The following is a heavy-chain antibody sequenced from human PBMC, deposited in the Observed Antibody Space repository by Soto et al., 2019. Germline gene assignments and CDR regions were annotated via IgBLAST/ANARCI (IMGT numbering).Heavy chain of an antibody. J-gene: IGHJ4*02. Sequence: SETLCLSCVVAGGSGSSTHWWTWVRQTPGKGLEWIGDVYHTGTTKYNPSLKNRVAISVDKSNNHFSLTLRSVTAADTAVYYCARAPSGPKVHYWGQAALVTVSS. CDR2: VYHTGTT. V-gene: IGHV4-4*02. CDR3: ARAPSGPKVHY. CDR1: GGSGSSTHW. D-gene: IGHD7-27*01.